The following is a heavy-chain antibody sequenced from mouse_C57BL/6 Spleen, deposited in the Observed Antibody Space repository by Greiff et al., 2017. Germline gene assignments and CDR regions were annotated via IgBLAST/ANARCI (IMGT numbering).Heavy chain of an antibody. V-gene: IGHV1-18*01. J-gene: IGHJ1*03. CDR3: ARDRNGLDGYYDWYFDV. D-gene: IGHD2-3*01. Sequence: EVHLVESGPELVKPGASVKIPCKASGYTFTDYNMDWVKQSHGKSLEWIGDINPNNGGTIYNQKFKGKATLTVDKSSSTAYMELRSLTSEDTAVYYCARDRNGLDGYYDWYFDVWGTGTTVTVSS. CDR2: INPNNGGT. CDR1: GYTFTDYN.